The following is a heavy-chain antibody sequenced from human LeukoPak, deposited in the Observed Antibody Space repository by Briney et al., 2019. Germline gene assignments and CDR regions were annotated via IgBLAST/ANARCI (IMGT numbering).Heavy chain of an antibody. CDR1: GASINSGDYS. V-gene: IGHV4-30-4*07. CDR2: FYYTGST. Sequence: PSETLSLTCAVSGASINSGDYSWSWIRQPPGKGLEWIGYFYYTGSTYYNPSLGSRFTISLDTSKNHFSLKLNSVTAADTAVYYCARGRWISGSYYNFDYWGQGTLVTVSS. CDR3: ARGRWISGSYYNFDY. J-gene: IGHJ4*02. D-gene: IGHD1-26*01.